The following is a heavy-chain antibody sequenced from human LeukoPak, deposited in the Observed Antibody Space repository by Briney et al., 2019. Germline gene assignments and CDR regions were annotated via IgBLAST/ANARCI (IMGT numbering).Heavy chain of an antibody. J-gene: IGHJ4*02. CDR1: GFTFSSYA. Sequence: PGGSLRLSCAASGFTFSSYAMSWVRQAPGKGLEWVSAISGSGGSTYYADSVKGRFTISRDNSKNKLYLQLNSLRAEDTAVYYCAKTYGDSPGDFDYWGQGTLVTVSS. CDR2: ISGSGGST. D-gene: IGHD4-17*01. CDR3: AKTYGDSPGDFDY. V-gene: IGHV3-23*01.